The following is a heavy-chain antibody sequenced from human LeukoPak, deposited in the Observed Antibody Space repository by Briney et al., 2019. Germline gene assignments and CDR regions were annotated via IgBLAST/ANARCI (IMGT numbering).Heavy chain of an antibody. CDR1: GFTFSSYG. D-gene: IGHD6-13*01. V-gene: IGHV3-30*02. CDR3: AKDLHSSSSNLGLCDY. Sequence: PGRSLRLSCAASGFTFSSYGMHWVRQAPGKGLGWVAVIRYDGSDKYYADSVKGRFTISRDNSKNTLYLQMNSLRPEDTAVYYCAKDLHSSSSNLGLCDYWGQGTLVTVSS. CDR2: IRYDGSDK. J-gene: IGHJ4*02.